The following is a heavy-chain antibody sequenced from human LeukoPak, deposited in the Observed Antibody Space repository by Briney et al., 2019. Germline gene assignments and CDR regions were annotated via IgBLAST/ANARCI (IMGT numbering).Heavy chain of an antibody. CDR1: GYSISSGYY. CDR3: ARLYMVPSYYYYYMDV. Sequence: SETLSLTCAVPGYSISSGYYWGWIRQPPGKGLEWIGSIYHSGSTYYNPSLKSRVTISVDTSKNQFSLKLSSVTAADTAVYYFARLYMVPSYYYYYMDVWGKGTTVTVSS. J-gene: IGHJ6*03. V-gene: IGHV4-38-2*01. CDR2: IYHSGST. D-gene: IGHD3-10*01.